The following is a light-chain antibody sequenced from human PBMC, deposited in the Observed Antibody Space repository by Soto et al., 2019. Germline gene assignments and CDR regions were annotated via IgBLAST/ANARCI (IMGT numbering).Light chain of an antibody. Sequence: DIVMTQSPLSLPVTPGEPASMSCRSSQSLLHSSGNNYLDWYVQKPGQSPQLLIYWGSYRASGGPDTFSGSGSGTDFTLKISRVEAEDVGIYYCMQGQQTPITFGRMTRLAIK. CDR3: MQGQQTPIT. CDR1: QSLLHSSGNNY. J-gene: IGKJ5*01. V-gene: IGKV2-28*01. CDR2: WGS.